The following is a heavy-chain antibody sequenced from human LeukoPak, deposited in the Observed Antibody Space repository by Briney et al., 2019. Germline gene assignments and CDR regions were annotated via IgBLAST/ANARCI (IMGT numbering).Heavy chain of an antibody. CDR1: GCTFTAYY. V-gene: IGHV1-2*04. D-gene: IGHD3-16*02. CDR2: INPNSGGT. J-gene: IGHJ4*02. CDR3: ARGTPGSYLGY. Sequence: ASVRVSCKASGCTFTAYYLHWVRQAPGQGLEWMGWINPNSGGTNYAQKFKGWVTLTRDTSINTTYMELSRLASDVTAVYFCARGTPGSYLGYWGQGTLVTVSS.